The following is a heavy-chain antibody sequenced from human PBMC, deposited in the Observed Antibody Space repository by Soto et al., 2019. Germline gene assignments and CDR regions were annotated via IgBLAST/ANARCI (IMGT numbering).Heavy chain of an antibody. CDR2: IQQDGSEK. J-gene: IGHJ6*02. CDR1: GFTFSSYW. Sequence: EVQLVESGGGLVQPGGSLRLSCAASGFTFSSYWMSWVRQAPGKGLEWVANIQQDGSEKYYVDSVKGRFTISRDNAKNSLYLQMNSLRAEDTAVYYCARVSGENDFWSGYYGNYYGMDVWGQGTTVTVSS. V-gene: IGHV3-7*01. CDR3: ARVSGENDFWSGYYGNYYGMDV. D-gene: IGHD3-3*01.